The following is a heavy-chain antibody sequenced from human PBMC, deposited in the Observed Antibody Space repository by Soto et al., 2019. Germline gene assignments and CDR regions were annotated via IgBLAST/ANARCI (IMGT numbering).Heavy chain of an antibody. J-gene: IGHJ4*02. CDR3: ASGRGAY. CDR1: GFTFSSYA. D-gene: IGHD1-26*01. CDR2: ISYDGSNK. Sequence: QVQLVESGGGVVQPGRSLRLSCAASGFTFSSYAMHWVRQAPGKGLEWVAVISYDGSNKYYADSVKGRFTISRDNSKNTLYLQMNSLRAEDTAVYYCASGRGAYWGQGTPVTVSS. V-gene: IGHV3-30-3*01.